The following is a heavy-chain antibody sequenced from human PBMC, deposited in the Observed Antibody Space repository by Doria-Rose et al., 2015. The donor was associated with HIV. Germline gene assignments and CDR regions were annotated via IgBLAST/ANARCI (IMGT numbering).Heavy chain of an antibody. J-gene: IGHJ4*02. Sequence: QVTLKESGPVLVKPTETLTQTCTVSGVSLSSPGMGVSWIRQPPGKALEWLANSFADDERSYKTSLKSRLTISRGTSKSQVVLTMTDMDPVDTATYYCARIKSSRWYHKYYFDFWGQGTLVIVS. V-gene: IGHV2-26*01. D-gene: IGHD6-13*01. CDR3: ARIKSSRWYHKYYFDF. CDR1: GVSLSSPGMG. CDR2: SFADDER.